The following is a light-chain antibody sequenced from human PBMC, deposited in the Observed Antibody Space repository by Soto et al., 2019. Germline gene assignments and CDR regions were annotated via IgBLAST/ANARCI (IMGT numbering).Light chain of an antibody. V-gene: IGKV1-9*01. CDR3: LQVLSYPLT. J-gene: IGKJ4*01. CDR2: SAS. CDR1: QGISRY. Sequence: DMQLTQSPSFLSASVGDRVTITRRASQGISRYLAWYQQKPGRALKLLIHSASTLQSGVPSRFSASGSGTEFTLTINSLKPEDLATYFCLQVLSYPLTFGGGTTVDIK.